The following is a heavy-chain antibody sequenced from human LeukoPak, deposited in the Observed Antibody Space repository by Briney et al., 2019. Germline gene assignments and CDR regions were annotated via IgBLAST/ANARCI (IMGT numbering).Heavy chain of an antibody. V-gene: IGHV1-18*01. CDR2: ISAYNGNT. CDR3: ARSPPQYCSSTSCYVSEDYYYYMDV. J-gene: IGHJ6*03. D-gene: IGHD2-2*01. Sequence: SVKVSCKASGYTFTSYGISWVRQAPGQGLEWMGWISAYNGNTNYAQKLQGRVTMTTDTSTSTAYMELRSLRSDDTAVYYCARSPPQYCSSTSCYVSEDYYYYMDVWGKGTTVTVSS. CDR1: GYTFTSYG.